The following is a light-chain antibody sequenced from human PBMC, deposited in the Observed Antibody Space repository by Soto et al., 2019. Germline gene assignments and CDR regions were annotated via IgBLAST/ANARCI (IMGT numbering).Light chain of an antibody. CDR1: QSVLYSSNNKNY. CDR2: WAS. CDR3: QQYYTTALT. Sequence: IVMTQSPDYLAVSLGERATINCKSSQSVLYSSNNKNYLAWYQQKPGQPPKLLIYWASTRESGAADRFSGSGSGKDFTLSIIRLQAEDVAVYYCQQYYTTALTFGGGTKVEMK. V-gene: IGKV4-1*01. J-gene: IGKJ4*01.